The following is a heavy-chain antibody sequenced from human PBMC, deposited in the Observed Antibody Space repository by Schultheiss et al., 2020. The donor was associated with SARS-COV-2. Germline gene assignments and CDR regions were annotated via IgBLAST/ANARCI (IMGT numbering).Heavy chain of an antibody. J-gene: IGHJ3*02. CDR1: GFTDSSNY. CDR2: IYSGGST. V-gene: IGHV3-66*01. CDR3: ARKRWPDAFDI. Sequence: GGSLRLSCAASGFTDSSNYMSWVRQAPGKGLEWVSVIYSGGSTYYADSVKGRFTISRDNSKNTLYLQMNSLRAEDTAVYYCARKRWPDAFDIWGQGTMVTVSS. D-gene: IGHD4-23*01.